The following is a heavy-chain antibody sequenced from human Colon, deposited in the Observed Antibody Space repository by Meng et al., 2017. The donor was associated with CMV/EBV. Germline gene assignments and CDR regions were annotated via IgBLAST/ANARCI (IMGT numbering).Heavy chain of an antibody. Sequence: AVYGGSFSGYYWSRIRQPPGRGLEWIGEIHHSGSTNYIPSLKSRVTISLDTSMNQFSLRLSSVTAADTALYYCASGRGDYSPPIFEYWGQGALVTVSS. V-gene: IGHV4-34*01. J-gene: IGHJ4*02. CDR3: ASGRGDYSPPIFEY. CDR2: IHHSGST. D-gene: IGHD4-11*01. CDR1: GGSFSGYY.